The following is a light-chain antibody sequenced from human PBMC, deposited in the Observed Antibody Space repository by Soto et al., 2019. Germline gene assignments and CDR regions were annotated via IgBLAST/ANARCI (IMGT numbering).Light chain of an antibody. CDR2: SAS. CDR3: QQANTFPYT. V-gene: IGKV1-12*01. J-gene: IGKJ2*01. CDR1: QDISSW. Sequence: DIQMTQSPSSVSAPVGDRVTITCRASQDISSWLAWYQQKPGKAPNLLIFSASSLESGVPSRFSGSGSGTEFTLTISSLQPEDFATYYCQQANTFPYTFGQGTKLEIK.